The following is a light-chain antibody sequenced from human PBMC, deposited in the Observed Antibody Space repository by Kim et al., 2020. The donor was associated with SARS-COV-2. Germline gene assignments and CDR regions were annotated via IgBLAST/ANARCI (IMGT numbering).Light chain of an antibody. CDR2: KAS. J-gene: IGKJ1*01. V-gene: IGKV1-5*03. CDR3: QQYNSLWT. CDR1: QSIRSW. Sequence: DIQMTQSPSTLSAPVGDRVTITCRASQSIRSWLAWYQQKSGKAPKLMIYKASILESGVPSRFSGSGSGTEFTLTISSLQPDDFATYYCQQYNSLWTFGQGTKVDIK.